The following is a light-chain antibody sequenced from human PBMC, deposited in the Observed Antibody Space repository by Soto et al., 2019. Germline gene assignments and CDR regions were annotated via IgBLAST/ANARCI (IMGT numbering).Light chain of an antibody. CDR3: QQYYNSPLT. J-gene: IGKJ1*01. CDR2: CAS. CDR1: QTILYNSNNKNY. V-gene: IGKV4-1*01. Sequence: DIVMTQSPDSLAVSLGERATINCKSSQTILYNSNNKNYLAWYQQKPGQPPKLLIYCASTRESGVPDRFSGSGSGTDFTLTISSLQAEDMAVYYCQQYYNSPLTFGQGTKVEIK.